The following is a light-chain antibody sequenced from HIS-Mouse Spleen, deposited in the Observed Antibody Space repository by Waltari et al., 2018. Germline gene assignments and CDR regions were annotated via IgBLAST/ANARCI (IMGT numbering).Light chain of an antibody. CDR3: SSYTSSSFNVV. V-gene: IGLV2-14*03. CDR2: DVS. J-gene: IGLJ2*01. Sequence: QSALTQPASVSGSPGQSITISCTGTSSDVGGYNYVSWYQQHPGKAPKLLIYDVSNRPSGVSNRFSGSKSRNTASLTISGLQAEDEADYYCSSYTSSSFNVVFGGGTKLTVL. CDR1: SSDVGGYNY.